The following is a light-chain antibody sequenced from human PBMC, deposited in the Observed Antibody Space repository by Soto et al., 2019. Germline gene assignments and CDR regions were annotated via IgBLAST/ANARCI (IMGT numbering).Light chain of an antibody. CDR2: EVN. V-gene: IGLV2-8*01. Sequence: QSVLTQPPSASGSPGQSVTISCTGTNSDVGGYNYVSWYQQYPGKAPKLIIYEVNERPSGVPDRFSGSKSGNTASLTVSGLQPADEADYYCSSYAGSNLYVFGTVTKLTVL. J-gene: IGLJ1*01. CDR1: NSDVGGYNY. CDR3: SSYAGSNLYV.